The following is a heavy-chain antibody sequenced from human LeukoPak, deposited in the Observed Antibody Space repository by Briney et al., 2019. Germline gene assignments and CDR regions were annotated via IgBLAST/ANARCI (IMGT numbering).Heavy chain of an antibody. V-gene: IGHV1-3*01. D-gene: IGHD3-10*01. J-gene: IGHJ3*02. CDR2: INAGNGNT. CDR3: ARDRYRNYVSGSYWISDAFDI. CDR1: GYTFTNYA. Sequence: ASVKVSRKASGYTFTNYAMHWVRQAPGQRLEWMGWINAGNGNTKYSQKFQGRVTITRDTSASTAYMELSSLRSEDTAVYYCARDRYRNYVSGSYWISDAFDIWGQGTMVTVSS.